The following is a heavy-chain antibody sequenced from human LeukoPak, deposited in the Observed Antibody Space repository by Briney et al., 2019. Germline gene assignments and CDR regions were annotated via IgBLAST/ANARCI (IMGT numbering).Heavy chain of an antibody. J-gene: IGHJ4*02. Sequence: GRSLRLSCAASGFTFSSYVMHWVRQAPGKGLEWVAVISYDGSNKYYADSVKGRFTISRDNSKNTLYLQMNSLRAEDAAVYYCARPAVVRGSYLYYFDYWGQGTLVTVSS. V-gene: IGHV3-30*04. CDR2: ISYDGSNK. CDR3: ARPAVVRGSYLYYFDY. D-gene: IGHD3-10*01. CDR1: GFTFSSYV.